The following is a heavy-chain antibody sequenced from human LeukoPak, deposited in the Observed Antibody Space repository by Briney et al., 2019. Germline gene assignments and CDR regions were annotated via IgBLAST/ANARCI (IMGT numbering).Heavy chain of an antibody. CDR2: ISGSGGST. J-gene: IGHJ4*02. CDR1: GITFSKNA. Sequence: GGSLRLSCAASGITFSKNAMSWVRQAPGKGLEWVSTISGSGGSTFHADSVKGRFTISRDNSKNTLYLQMNSLRAEDTAVYYCAKDPRYYGSGSYFDYWGQGTLVTVSS. D-gene: IGHD3-10*01. V-gene: IGHV3-23*01. CDR3: AKDPRYYGSGSYFDY.